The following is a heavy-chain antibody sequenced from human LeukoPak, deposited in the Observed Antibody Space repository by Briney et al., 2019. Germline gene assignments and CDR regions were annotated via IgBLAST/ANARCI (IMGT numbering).Heavy chain of an antibody. J-gene: IGHJ4*02. CDR2: ISSSSSYI. V-gene: IGHV3-21*01. D-gene: IGHD2-15*01. CDR3: ASGRYCSGGSCYMDY. Sequence: GGSLRLSCAASGFTFSSYSMNWVRQAPGKGLEWVSSISSSSSYIYYADSVKGRFTISRDNAKNSLYLQVNSLRAEDTAVYYCASGRYCSGGSCYMDYWGQGTLVTVSS. CDR1: GFTFSSYS.